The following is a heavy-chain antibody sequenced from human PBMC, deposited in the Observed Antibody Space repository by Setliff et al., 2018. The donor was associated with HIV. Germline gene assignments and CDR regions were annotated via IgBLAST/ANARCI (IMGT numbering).Heavy chain of an antibody. Sequence: SETLSLTCTASGGSISSYYWSWIRQPPGKGLEWIGFVFYSGDTSYNPSLKRRVTISVDTSKNQISLNVSSVTAADTAVYYCAMRVYDFWSGLVGQYYYMDVWGKGTTVTVSS. CDR2: VFYSGDT. D-gene: IGHD3-3*01. V-gene: IGHV4-59*08. CDR1: GGSISSYY. CDR3: AMRVYDFWSGLVGQYYYMDV. J-gene: IGHJ6*03.